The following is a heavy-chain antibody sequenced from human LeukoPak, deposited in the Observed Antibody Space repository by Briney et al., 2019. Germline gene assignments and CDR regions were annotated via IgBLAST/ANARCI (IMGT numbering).Heavy chain of an antibody. CDR1: GFTFSTYE. CDR2: ISSSSSTI. J-gene: IGHJ6*03. V-gene: IGHV3-48*01. Sequence: GGSLRLSCAASGFTFSTYEMNWVRQAPGKGLEWVSYISSSSSTIYYADSVKGRFTISRDNAKNSLYLQMNSLRAEDTAVYYCARDFQTAHYYYYMDVWGKGTTVTVSS. D-gene: IGHD6-25*01. CDR3: ARDFQTAHYYYYMDV.